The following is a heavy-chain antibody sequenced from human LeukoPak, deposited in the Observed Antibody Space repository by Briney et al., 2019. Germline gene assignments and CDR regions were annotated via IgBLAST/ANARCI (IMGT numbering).Heavy chain of an antibody. J-gene: IGHJ4*02. V-gene: IGHV1-18*01. CDR1: GYTFTNYG. CDR2: ILTYNGNT. CDR3: ARADGPRVDY. Sequence: GASVKVSCKASGYTFTNYGISWVRQAPGQGLEWMGWILTYNGNTNYAQKFQGRVTMTTDTSTRTVYMELRSLRSDDTALYYCARADGPRVDYWGQGTLVTVSS.